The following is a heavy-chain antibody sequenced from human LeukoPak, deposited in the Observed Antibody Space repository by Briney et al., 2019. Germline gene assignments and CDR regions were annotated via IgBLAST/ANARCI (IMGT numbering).Heavy chain of an antibody. CDR3: ARDLDIVVVPASWFDP. CDR2: ISSSSTYL. D-gene: IGHD2-2*03. V-gene: IGHV3-21*01. CDR1: GFTFSSYN. J-gene: IGHJ5*02. Sequence: GGSLILSCAASGFTFSSYNMNWVRQAPGKGLEWVSSISSSSTYLFYADSVKGRFTISRDNAKNSLYLQMSSLRAEDTAVYYCARDLDIVVVPASWFDPWGQGTLVTVSS.